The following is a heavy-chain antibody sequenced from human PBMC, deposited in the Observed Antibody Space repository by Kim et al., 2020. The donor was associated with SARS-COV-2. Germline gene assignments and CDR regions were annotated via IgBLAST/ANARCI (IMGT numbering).Heavy chain of an antibody. CDR1: GGSISSGGYY. V-gene: IGHV4-31*03. CDR3: ARDVPSGVAAAGIDY. D-gene: IGHD6-13*01. J-gene: IGHJ4*02. CDR2: IYYSGST. Sequence: SETLSLTCTVSGGSISSGGYYWSWIRQHPGKGLEWIGYIYYSGSTYYNPSLKSRVTISVDTSKNQFSLKLSSVTAADTAVYYCARDVPSGVAAAGIDYWGQGTLVTVSS.